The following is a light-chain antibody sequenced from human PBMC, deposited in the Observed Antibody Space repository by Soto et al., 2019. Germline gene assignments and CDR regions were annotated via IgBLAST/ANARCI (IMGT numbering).Light chain of an antibody. CDR3: SSYAGSSNV. V-gene: IGLV2-8*01. J-gene: IGLJ1*01. Sequence: QSVLTQPPSASGSPGQSVAISCTGTSSDVGGYNYVSWYQQHPGKAPKLMIYEVNKRPSGVPDRFSGSKSGNTASLTVSGLQAEDEADYYRSSYAGSSNVFGTGTKATVL. CDR2: EVN. CDR1: SSDVGGYNY.